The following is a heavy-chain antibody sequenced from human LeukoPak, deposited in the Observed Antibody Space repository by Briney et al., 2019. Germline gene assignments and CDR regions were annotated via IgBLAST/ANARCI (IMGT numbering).Heavy chain of an antibody. Sequence: GGSLRLSCAASGFTFSRNTMHWVRQAPGKGLEWVTFISYDGSKKYYADSVKGRFTISRDNSKNTLYLQMNSLRAEDTAVYYCATAGNYRFDNWGQGTLVTVSS. CDR3: ATAGNYRFDN. CDR2: ISYDGSKK. D-gene: IGHD1-7*01. V-gene: IGHV3-30-3*01. CDR1: GFTFSRNT. J-gene: IGHJ4*02.